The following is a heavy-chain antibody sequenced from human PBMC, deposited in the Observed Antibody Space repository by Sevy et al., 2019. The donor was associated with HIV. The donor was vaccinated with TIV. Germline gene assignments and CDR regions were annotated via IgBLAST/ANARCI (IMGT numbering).Heavy chain of an antibody. CDR3: AGENAWGRGYS. CDR1: GGSITSLY. V-gene: IGHV4-59*08. Sequence: PSATVSLTCTVSGGSITSLYWNWIRQPRGKGLEWIANIYYNGHINYNPSLKSRVTLSLDTSKNQFSLRLSSVTAADTAMYYCAGENAWGRGYSWGQGTLVTVSS. D-gene: IGHD1-26*01. CDR2: IYYNGHI. J-gene: IGHJ4*02.